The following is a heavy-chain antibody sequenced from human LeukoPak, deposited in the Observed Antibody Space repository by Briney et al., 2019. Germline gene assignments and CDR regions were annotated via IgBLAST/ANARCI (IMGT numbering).Heavy chain of an antibody. CDR3: ARDDSVGDNAWWFDP. D-gene: IGHD1-26*01. J-gene: IGHJ5*02. Sequence: GASVKVSCKASGYTFTSYYMHWVRQAPGQGLEWMGLTNPTGGSTGYAQKFQGRVTMTRDMSTSTDYMELSRLRSVDTAIYYCARDDSVGDNAWWFDPWGQGTLVTVSS. CDR1: GYTFTSYY. V-gene: IGHV1-46*01. CDR2: TNPTGGST.